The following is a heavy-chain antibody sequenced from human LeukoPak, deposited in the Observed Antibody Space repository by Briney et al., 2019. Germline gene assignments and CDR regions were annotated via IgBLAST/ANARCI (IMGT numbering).Heavy chain of an antibody. J-gene: IGHJ4*02. CDR1: GLAIADHG. CDR3: ARDLSSSWYSLAY. Sequence: PAGSLRLPCAASGLAIADHGMSWVRQVPGRGLEWVSGINWDGGATSYAVSVEGRFTISRDNVRNFLYLQMNRLRDEDTAMYFCARDLSSSWYSLAYWGQGTQVTVSS. V-gene: IGHV3-20*04. D-gene: IGHD6-13*01. CDR2: INWDGGAT.